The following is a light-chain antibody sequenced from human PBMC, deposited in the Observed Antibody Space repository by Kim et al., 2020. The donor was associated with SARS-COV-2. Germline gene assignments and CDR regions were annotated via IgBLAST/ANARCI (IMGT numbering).Light chain of an antibody. Sequence: GQTITIACSGRSANIGTNHVCWYQQLPGTAPKLLLYADNQRPSGVPDRFSGSKSGTSVSLAIRGLRSEDEALYFCAAFDDTLRGQVFGGGTQLTVL. CDR2: ADN. V-gene: IGLV1-47*02. J-gene: IGLJ3*02. CDR3: AAFDDTLRGQV. CDR1: SANIGTNH.